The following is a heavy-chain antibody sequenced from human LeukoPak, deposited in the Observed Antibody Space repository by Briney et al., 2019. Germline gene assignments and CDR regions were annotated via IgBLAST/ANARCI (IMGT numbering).Heavy chain of an antibody. CDR1: GFTFGNSA. D-gene: IGHD2-21*02. J-gene: IGHJ4*02. Sequence: GGSLRLSCAASGFTFGNSAMSWVRQAPGKGLEWVSSISGSGDTTYNADSVKGRFTISRDNSKNTLFLQMNTLRAEDTALYYCARDLTLIVPTAMDDFWGQGTLVTVSS. V-gene: IGHV3-23*01. CDR3: ARDLTLIVPTAMDDF. CDR2: ISGSGDTT.